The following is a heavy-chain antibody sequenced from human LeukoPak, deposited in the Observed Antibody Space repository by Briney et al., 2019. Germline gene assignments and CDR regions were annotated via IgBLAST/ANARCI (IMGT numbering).Heavy chain of an antibody. CDR1: GFTFSSYG. Sequence: GGSLRLSCAASGFTFSSYGMHWVRQAPGKGLEWVAFIRYDGSNKYYADSVKGRFTISRDNSKNTLYLQMNSLRAEDTAVYYCAKDRAMVRGVIITTDYWGQGTLDTVSS. CDR2: IRYDGSNK. V-gene: IGHV3-30*02. D-gene: IGHD3-10*01. J-gene: IGHJ4*02. CDR3: AKDRAMVRGVIITTDY.